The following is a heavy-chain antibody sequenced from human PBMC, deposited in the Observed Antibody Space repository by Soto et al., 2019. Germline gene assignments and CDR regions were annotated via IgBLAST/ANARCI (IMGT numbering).Heavy chain of an antibody. J-gene: IGHJ3*02. Sequence: GESLKISCKGSGYSFSKYWIGWVRQMPGKDLEWMAIIYPDDSDTRYSPSFQGQVTISADKSISTVYLQWSSLKASDTAMYYCARRQVWFGELLHAFDIWGQGTMVTVSS. CDR3: ARRQVWFGELLHAFDI. V-gene: IGHV5-51*01. CDR2: IYPDDSDT. D-gene: IGHD3-10*01. CDR1: GYSFSKYW.